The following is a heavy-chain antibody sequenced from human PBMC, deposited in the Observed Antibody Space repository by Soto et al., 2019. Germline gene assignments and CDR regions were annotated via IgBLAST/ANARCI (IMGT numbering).Heavy chain of an antibody. V-gene: IGHV6-1*01. J-gene: IGHJ6*03. CDR3: ARVRARMTTEVDYYYYMDV. D-gene: IGHD4-17*01. CDR1: GDSVSSNSAA. CDR2: TYYRSKWYN. Sequence: SQTLSLTCAISGDSVSSNSAAWNWIRQSPSRGLEWLGRTYYRSKWYNDYAVSVKSRITINPDTSKNQFSLQLNSVTPEDTAVYYCARVRARMTTEVDYYYYMDVWGKGTTVTVSS.